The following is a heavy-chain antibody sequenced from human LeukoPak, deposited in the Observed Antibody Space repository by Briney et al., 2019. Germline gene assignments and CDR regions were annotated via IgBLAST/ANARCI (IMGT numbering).Heavy chain of an antibody. CDR2: ISYDGSNK. V-gene: IGHV3-30*18. CDR1: GFTFSSYG. Sequence: GWSLRLSCAASGFTFSSYGMHWVRQAPGTGREWVAVISYDGSNKYYADSVKGRFTISRDNSMNTLYPQMNSLRDEDTAVYYCAQAWRWLQLNYWGQGTLVTVSS. D-gene: IGHD5-24*01. J-gene: IGHJ4*02. CDR3: AQAWRWLQLNY.